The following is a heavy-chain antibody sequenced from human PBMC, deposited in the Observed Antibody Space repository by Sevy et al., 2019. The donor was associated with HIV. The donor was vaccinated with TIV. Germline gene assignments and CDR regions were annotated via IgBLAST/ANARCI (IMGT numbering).Heavy chain of an antibody. CDR1: GAFISNNDW. Sequence: SETLSLTCAVSGAFISNNDWWSWVRQPPGQGLGWIGEIHSDGRTNSNPSLKSRVTISIDKSKNQFSLNLNSVTAADTAVYYCAREGTATSFDYWDQGTLVTVSS. V-gene: IGHV4-4*02. D-gene: IGHD2-21*02. CDR2: IHSDGRT. J-gene: IGHJ4*02. CDR3: AREGTATSFDY.